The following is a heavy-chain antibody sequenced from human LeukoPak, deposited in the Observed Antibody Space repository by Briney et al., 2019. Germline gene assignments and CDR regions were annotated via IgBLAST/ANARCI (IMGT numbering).Heavy chain of an antibody. CDR3: ARGKAEAKIRWFDP. CDR2: INHSGST. J-gene: IGHJ5*02. V-gene: IGHV4-34*01. Sequence: SETLSLTCAVYGGSFSGYYWSWIRQPPGKGLEWIGEINHSGSTNYNPSLKSRVTISVDTSKNQFSLKLSSVTAADTAVYYCARGKAEAKIRWFDPWGQGTLVTVSS. D-gene: IGHD6-19*01. CDR1: GGSFSGYY.